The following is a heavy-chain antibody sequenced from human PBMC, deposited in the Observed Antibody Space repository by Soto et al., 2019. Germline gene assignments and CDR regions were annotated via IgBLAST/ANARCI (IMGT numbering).Heavy chain of an antibody. D-gene: IGHD3-22*01. J-gene: IGHJ1*01. CDR2: IIPIFGTA. CDR1: GGTFSSYA. V-gene: IGHV1-69*13. Sequence: SVKVSCKGSGGTFSSYAISWVRQAPGQGLEWMGGIIPIFGTANYAQKFQGRVTITADESTSTAYMELSSLRSEDTAVYYCARAPFGSGYQMQGTLLAPFQHWGQGTLVTVSS. CDR3: ARAPFGSGYQMQGTLLAPFQH.